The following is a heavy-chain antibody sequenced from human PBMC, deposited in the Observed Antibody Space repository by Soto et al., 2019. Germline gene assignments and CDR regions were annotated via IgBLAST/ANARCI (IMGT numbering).Heavy chain of an antibody. CDR1: GGSISISHY. D-gene: IGHD3-3*01. Sequence: SLSRTCPVSGGSISISHYWTWMRQHPGKGLEWIGYIYHGGNTKYNPSLESRVTMSVDTSRNQISLNLISVTAADTAVYYCARGGAIFHYFDWWRAGNLVTDS. J-gene: IGHJ4*02. CDR3: ARGGAIFHYFDW. V-gene: IGHV4-31*03. CDR2: IYHGGNT.